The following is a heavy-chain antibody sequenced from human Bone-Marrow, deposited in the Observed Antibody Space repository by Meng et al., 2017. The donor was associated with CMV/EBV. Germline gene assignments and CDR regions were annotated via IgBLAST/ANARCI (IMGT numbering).Heavy chain of an antibody. D-gene: IGHD2-15*01. J-gene: IGHJ4*02. CDR2: GDPSDYST. Sequence: YWSIWLRRMPGKGLERMGRGDPSDYSTNNSPYFQGHVTFSTDKSTNTAYLQWSSLKDSDTAMYYCARRLEYCSGLNCYSGFDYWGQGTLVTVSS. CDR1: YW. V-gene: IGHV5-10-1*01. CDR3: ARRLEYCSGLNCYSGFDY.